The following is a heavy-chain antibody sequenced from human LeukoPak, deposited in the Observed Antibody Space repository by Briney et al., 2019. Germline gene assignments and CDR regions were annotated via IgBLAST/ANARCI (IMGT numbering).Heavy chain of an antibody. CDR3: ARTAARRFDY. V-gene: IGHV1-46*01. CDR2: INPTGGST. Sequence: ASVKVSCEASGYTFPSYFMNWVRQAPGQGLEWMGIINPTGGSTTYAQKFQGRVTMTRDTSTSTVYVELSSLRSDDTAVYYCARTAARRFDYWGQGTLVTVSS. J-gene: IGHJ4*02. D-gene: IGHD6-6*01. CDR1: GYTFPSYF.